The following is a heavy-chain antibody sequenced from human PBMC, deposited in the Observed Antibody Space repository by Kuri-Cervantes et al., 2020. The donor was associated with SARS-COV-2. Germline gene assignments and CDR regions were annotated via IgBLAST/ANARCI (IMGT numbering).Heavy chain of an antibody. D-gene: IGHD3-3*01. V-gene: IGHV1-2*02. CDR3: ARDRHTYDDFWSAYRAFDI. J-gene: IGHJ3*02. CDR2: INPNSGGT. Sequence: ASVKVSCKASGYTFTGYYMHWVRQAPGQGLEWMGWINPNSGGTNYAQKFQGRVTMTRDTSISTAYMELSRLRSDDTAVYYCARDRHTYDDFWSAYRAFDIWGQGTMVTVSS. CDR1: GYTFTGYY.